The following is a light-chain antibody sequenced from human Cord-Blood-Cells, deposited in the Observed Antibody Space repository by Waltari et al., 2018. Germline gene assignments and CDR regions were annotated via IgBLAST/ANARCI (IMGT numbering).Light chain of an antibody. CDR2: YKSDSDK. Sequence: QAVLTQPSSLPASPGASATLTCTFRSGINVGTYRIYSSPQKPGSPPQYLLRYKSDSDKQQGSGVPSRFSGSKDASANAGILLISGLQSEDEADYYCMIWHSSAYVFGTGTKVTVL. J-gene: IGLJ1*01. CDR1: SGINVGTYR. CDR3: MIWHSSAYV. V-gene: IGLV5-45*02.